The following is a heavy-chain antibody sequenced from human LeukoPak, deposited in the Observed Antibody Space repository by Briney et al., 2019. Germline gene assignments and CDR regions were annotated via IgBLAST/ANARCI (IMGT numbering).Heavy chain of an antibody. CDR1: GHTVTSYD. CDR2: RNPNSGNT. D-gene: IGHD3-3*01. CDR3: AGGIRGGDFWSGYYIRWFDP. Sequence: ASVKVSCKASGHTVTSYDINRVRQATGQGLEWMGWRNPNSGNTGYAQTFQGRVTMTRNTSISTAYMELSSLRSEDTAVYYCAGGIRGGDFWSGYYIRWFDPWGQGTLVTVSS. V-gene: IGHV1-8*01. J-gene: IGHJ5*02.